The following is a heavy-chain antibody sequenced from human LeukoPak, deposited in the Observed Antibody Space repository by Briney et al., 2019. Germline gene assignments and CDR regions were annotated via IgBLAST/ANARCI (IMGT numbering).Heavy chain of an antibody. D-gene: IGHD3-3*01. J-gene: IGHJ5*02. Sequence: GASVKVSCKASGYTFTGYYMHWVRQAPGQGLEWMGRINPNSGGTNYAQKFQGRVTMTRDTSISTAYVELRSLRSDDTPVYYCAREAEWRGWFDPWGQGTLVTVSS. CDR3: AREAEWRGWFDP. V-gene: IGHV1-2*06. CDR1: GYTFTGYY. CDR2: INPNSGGT.